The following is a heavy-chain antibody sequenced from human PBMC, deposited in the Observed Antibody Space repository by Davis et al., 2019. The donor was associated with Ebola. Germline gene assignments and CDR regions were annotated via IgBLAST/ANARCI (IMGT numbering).Heavy chain of an antibody. V-gene: IGHV1-18*04. Sequence: SVTVSCKASGYTFTSYGVTWVRQAPGQGLEWMGWINHHNGNTNYAQNVQGRVTMTTDTSTSTAYMEVGILRSDDTAVYYCARAQFPTTSDHWGQGTLVTVSS. CDR3: ARAQFPTTSDH. J-gene: IGHJ4*02. D-gene: IGHD1-1*01. CDR1: GYTFTSYG. CDR2: INHHNGNT.